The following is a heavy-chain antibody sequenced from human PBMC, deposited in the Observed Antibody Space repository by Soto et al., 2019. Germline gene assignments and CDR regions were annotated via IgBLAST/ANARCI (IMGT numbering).Heavy chain of an antibody. CDR1: GFTFSNAW. V-gene: IGHV3-15*01. CDR3: TTEYMHYYDSSGYPNDAFDI. Sequence: PGGSLRLSCAASGFTFSNAWMSWVRQAPGKGLEWVGRIKSKTDGGTTDYAAPVKGRFTISRDDSKNTLYLQMNSLKTEDTAVYYCTTEYMHYYDSSGYPNDAFDIWGQGTMVTVSS. CDR2: IKSKTDGGTT. J-gene: IGHJ3*02. D-gene: IGHD3-22*01.